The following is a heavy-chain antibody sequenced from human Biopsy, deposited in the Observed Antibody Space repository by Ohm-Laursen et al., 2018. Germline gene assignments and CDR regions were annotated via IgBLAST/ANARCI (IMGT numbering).Heavy chain of an antibody. CDR2: IYYTGTT. CDR1: GASVSSGSFF. D-gene: IGHD3-16*01. Sequence: SETLSLTCSVSGASVSSGSFFWSWIRQPPGKGLEWIGFIYYTGTTSYNPSLKRRLSISLDTSKNQFSLRLRSVTAADTAVYYCARLTGDYIWGNWRINHDPFDIWDQGTSVTVSS. J-gene: IGHJ3*02. CDR3: ARLTGDYIWGNWRINHDPFDI. V-gene: IGHV4-61*01.